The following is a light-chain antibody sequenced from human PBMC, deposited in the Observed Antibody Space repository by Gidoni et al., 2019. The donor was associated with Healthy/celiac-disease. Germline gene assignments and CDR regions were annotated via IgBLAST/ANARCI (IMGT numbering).Light chain of an antibody. CDR1: QDISND. CDR2: DAS. J-gene: IGKJ1*01. Sequence: DIQMTQSPSSLSASVGDRVTITCQASQDISNDLNWYQQKPGKAPKLLIYDASNLETGVPSRFSGSGSVTDFTFTISSLQPEDIATYYCQQYDNLPPPFGQGTKVEIK. V-gene: IGKV1-33*01. CDR3: QQYDNLPPP.